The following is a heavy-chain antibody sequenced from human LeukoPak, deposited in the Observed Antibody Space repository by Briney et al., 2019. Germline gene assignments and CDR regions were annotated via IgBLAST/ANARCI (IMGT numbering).Heavy chain of an antibody. D-gene: IGHD2-15*01. V-gene: IGHV2-70*11. CDR1: GFSLSTSGMC. CDR2: SDWDDDT. CDR3: ARSHDPYCSGGSCYRPYYYYYMDV. Sequence: SGPALVKPTQTLTLTCTFSGFSLSTSGMCVSWIRQPPGKALEWLARSDWDDDTYYSTSLKTRLTISKDTSKNQVVLTMTNMDPVDTATYYCARSHDPYCSGGSCYRPYYYYYMDVWGKGTTVTVSS. J-gene: IGHJ6*03.